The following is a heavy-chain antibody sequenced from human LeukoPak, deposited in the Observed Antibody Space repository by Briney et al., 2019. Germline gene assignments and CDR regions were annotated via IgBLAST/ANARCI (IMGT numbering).Heavy chain of an antibody. Sequence: GESLKISCKASGYSFTSYWIGWVRHMPGKGLEWMGIIYPGDSDTRYSPSFQGQVTISADRSISTAYLQWSSLKASDTAMYYCARQAAAGTWSYWGQGTLVTVSS. CDR3: ARQAAAGTWSY. D-gene: IGHD6-13*01. CDR2: IYPGDSDT. CDR1: GYSFTSYW. J-gene: IGHJ4*02. V-gene: IGHV5-51*01.